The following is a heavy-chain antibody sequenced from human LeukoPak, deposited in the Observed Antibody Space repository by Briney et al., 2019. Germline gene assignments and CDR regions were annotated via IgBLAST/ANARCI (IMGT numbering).Heavy chain of an antibody. J-gene: IGHJ4*02. D-gene: IGHD6-13*01. Sequence: GGSLRLSCAASGFTFSSFSMNWVRQAPGKGLEWVSYISSSSSTMYYGDSVKGRFTISRDNAKNSLYLQMNSLRDEDTAVYSCATGASTWTNYFHYWGQGILVTVSS. CDR1: GFTFSSFS. CDR3: ATGASTWTNYFHY. CDR2: ISSSSSTM. V-gene: IGHV3-48*02.